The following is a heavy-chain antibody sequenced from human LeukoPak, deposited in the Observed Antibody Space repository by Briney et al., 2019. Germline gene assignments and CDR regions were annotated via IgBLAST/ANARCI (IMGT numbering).Heavy chain of an antibody. CDR1: VFTLNNYR. D-gene: IGHD3-16*01. J-gene: IGHJ3*02. Sequence: PGGSLSFSCSASVFTLNNYRIHWVRQAPRQGLEYVSGMNTDGGSTYFAASVKSRFTISRDTSLNTLYLQMSSLSCEDTAVYYWVKTMVTFGRLIRTYAFDIWGEATMVTVFS. CDR2: MNTDGGST. V-gene: IGHV3-64D*06. CDR3: VKTMVTFGRLIRTYAFDI.